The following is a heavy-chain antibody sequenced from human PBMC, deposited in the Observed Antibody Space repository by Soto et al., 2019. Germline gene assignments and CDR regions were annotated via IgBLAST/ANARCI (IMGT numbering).Heavy chain of an antibody. CDR3: GRFGLRGSIGGRYYLSFYYCGMDV. V-gene: IGHV5-51*01. D-gene: IGHD2-15*01. CDR2: IYPDESDI. J-gene: IGHJ6*02. CDR1: GYSFAKYW. Sequence: GESLKISCRGSGYSFAKYWIGWVRQMPGKGQELVGIIYPDESDIKYSPSFQGQVTISADKSINTAHLQWSSLKASDTAMYYCGRFGLRGSIGGRYYLSFYYCGMDVWGQGTAVTVSS.